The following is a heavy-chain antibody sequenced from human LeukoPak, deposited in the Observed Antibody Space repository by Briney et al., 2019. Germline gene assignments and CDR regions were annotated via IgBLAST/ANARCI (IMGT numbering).Heavy chain of an antibody. CDR2: IKSKTDGGTI. V-gene: IGHV3-15*01. Sequence: GGCLRLSCAASVFTFTNALMSWVRPAPGKGLEWVGRIKSKTDGGTIAYAEHVKGRFTISKNDSKNTLFLEKDSLNTEDTAVYYCSSSPQGESSAKIDCWGQGTLVSVSS. CDR3: SSSPQGESSAKIDC. CDR1: VFTFTNAL. J-gene: IGHJ4*02. D-gene: IGHD1-26*01.